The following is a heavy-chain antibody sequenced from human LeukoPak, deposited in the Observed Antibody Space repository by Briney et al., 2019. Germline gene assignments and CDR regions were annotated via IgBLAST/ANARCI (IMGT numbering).Heavy chain of an antibody. J-gene: IGHJ4*02. CDR3: AKGTTSGYDILDY. V-gene: IGHV3-23*01. CDR2: VGSGPST. Sequence: PGGSLRLSCAASGFTFSDYAMNWVRQAPGKGLEWVSAVGSGPSTYYADSVKGRFTTSRENSKNTVYLQMNGLRAEDTAIYYCAKGTTSGYDILDYWGQGTLVTVSS. CDR1: GFTFSDYA. D-gene: IGHD5-12*01.